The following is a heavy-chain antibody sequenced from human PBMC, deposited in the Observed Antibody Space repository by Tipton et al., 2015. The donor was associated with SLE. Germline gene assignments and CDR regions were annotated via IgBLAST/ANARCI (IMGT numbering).Heavy chain of an antibody. CDR2: ISSDGSST. CDR1: GFTFSSYW. V-gene: IGHV3-74*01. Sequence: SLRLSCAASGFTFSSYWMHWVRQAPGKGLVWVSRISSDGSSTGYADSVKGRFTISRDNANNTLYLQMNSLRTEDTGVYYCAKGGTGTFDIWGQGTMVTVSS. CDR3: AKGGTGTFDI. J-gene: IGHJ3*02. D-gene: IGHD1-1*01.